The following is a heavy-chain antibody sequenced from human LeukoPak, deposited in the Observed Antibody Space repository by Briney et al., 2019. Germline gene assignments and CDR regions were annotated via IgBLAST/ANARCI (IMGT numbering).Heavy chain of an antibody. CDR1: GFTVSSNY. D-gene: IGHD2/OR15-2a*01. Sequence: PAESLSLTCAASGFTVSSNYMSWVRQPPGKGLEWVSITYSDVNTSYTDSVKSRFTISRDNSKNTLSLQMNSLRAEDTAVYYCARKNDLFNAAFDIWGQGTVVTVSS. CDR2: TYSDVNT. J-gene: IGHJ3*02. V-gene: IGHV3-53*01. CDR3: ARKNDLFNAAFDI.